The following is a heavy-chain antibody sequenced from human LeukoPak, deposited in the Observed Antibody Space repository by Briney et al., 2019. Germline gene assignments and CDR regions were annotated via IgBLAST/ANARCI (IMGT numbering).Heavy chain of an antibody. J-gene: IGHJ3*02. V-gene: IGHV4-59*11. Sequence: SETRSLTCTVSGDSIGSHYWSWIRQPPGKGLEWIGYIFYVGSTNYNPSLKSRVTISVDTSKNQFSLKLNSVTAADTAVYYCARDYYDSRGEAFDIWGQGKMVTVSA. D-gene: IGHD3-22*01. CDR1: GDSIGSHY. CDR3: ARDYYDSRGEAFDI. CDR2: IFYVGST.